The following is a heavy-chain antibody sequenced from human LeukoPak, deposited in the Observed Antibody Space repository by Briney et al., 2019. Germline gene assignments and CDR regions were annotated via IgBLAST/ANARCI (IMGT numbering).Heavy chain of an antibody. D-gene: IGHD6-19*01. CDR1: GGSISSTIYY. CDR3: ARDQGNADSSAWYLLGNAFDV. V-gene: IGHV4-39*07. J-gene: IGHJ3*01. Sequence: SETLSLTCTVSGGSISSTIYYWGWIRQPPGKGLEWIGSIYYRGSTYYNPSLKSRVTISLDTSKNQFSLKLTSVTAADTAVYYCARDQGNADSSAWYLLGNAFDVWGQGTMVSVSS. CDR2: IYYRGST.